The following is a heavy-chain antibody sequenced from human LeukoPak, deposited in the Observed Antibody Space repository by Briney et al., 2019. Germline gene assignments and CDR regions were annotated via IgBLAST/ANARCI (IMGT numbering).Heavy chain of an antibody. V-gene: IGHV3-9*01. J-gene: IGHJ4*02. Sequence: QTGGSLRLSCAASGFTFDDYAMHWVRQAPGKGLEWVSGISWNSGSIGYADSVKGRFTISRDNAKNSLYLQMNSLRAEDTALYYCAKGTKPVMTIPDYWGQGILVTVSS. D-gene: IGHD1/OR15-1a*01. CDR1: GFTFDDYA. CDR3: AKGTKPVMTIPDY. CDR2: ISWNSGSI.